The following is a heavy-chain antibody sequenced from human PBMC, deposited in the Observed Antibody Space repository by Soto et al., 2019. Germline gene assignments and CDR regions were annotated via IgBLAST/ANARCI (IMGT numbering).Heavy chain of an antibody. V-gene: IGHV3-23*01. CDR2: ISGSGGST. CDR3: AKDSTGQGYSSSWYLNWFDP. D-gene: IGHD6-13*01. J-gene: IGHJ5*02. Sequence: GGSLSLSCAASGFTFSSYSMSWVRQAPGKGLEWVSVISGSGGSTYYADSVKGRFTISRDNSKNTLCLQMNSLRAEDTAVYYCAKDSTGQGYSSSWYLNWFDPWGQGTLVTVSS. CDR1: GFTFSSYS.